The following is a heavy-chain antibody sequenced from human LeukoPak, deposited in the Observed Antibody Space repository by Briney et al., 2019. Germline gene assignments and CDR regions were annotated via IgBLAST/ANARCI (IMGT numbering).Heavy chain of an antibody. V-gene: IGHV4-39*07. Sequence: PSETLSLTCTVSGGSISTSNYYWGWIRQPPGKGVEWIGSIYYSGSTYYNPSLKSRVTISVDTSKNQFSLKLSSVTAADTAVYYCARVGTPGCVDFWGQGTLVTVSS. CDR1: GGSISTSNYY. D-gene: IGHD1-14*01. CDR3: ARVGTPGCVDF. CDR2: IYYSGST. J-gene: IGHJ4*02.